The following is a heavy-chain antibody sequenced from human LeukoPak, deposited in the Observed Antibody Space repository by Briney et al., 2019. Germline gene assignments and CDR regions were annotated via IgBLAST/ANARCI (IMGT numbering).Heavy chain of an antibody. J-gene: IGHJ4*02. CDR2: IYYSGST. V-gene: IGHV4-59*08. CDR3: ARHYPEEKHYDFWSGPDY. CDR1: GGSISSYY. Sequence: SQTLSLTCTVSGGSISSYYWSWIRQPPGKGLEWIGYIYYSGSTNYNPSLKSRVTISVDTSKNQFSLKLSSVTAADTAVYYCARHYPEEKHYDFWSGPDYWGQGTLVTVSS. D-gene: IGHD3-3*01.